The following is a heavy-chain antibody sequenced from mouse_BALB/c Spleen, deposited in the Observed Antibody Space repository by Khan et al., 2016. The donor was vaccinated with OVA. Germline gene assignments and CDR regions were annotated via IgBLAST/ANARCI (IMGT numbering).Heavy chain of an antibody. CDR3: ARNGGRYDTWFAY. CDR1: GFSLTSYG. J-gene: IGHJ3*01. CDR2: IWSGGST. D-gene: IGHD2-14*01. Sequence: VQLQESGPGLVQPSQSLSITCTVSGFSLTSYGVHWVRQSPGKGLEWLGVIWSGGSTDYNAAFISRLSISQDNSKSQVFFKMNSLQANDTAICXYARNGGRYDTWFAYWGQGTLVTVSA. V-gene: IGHV2-2*02.